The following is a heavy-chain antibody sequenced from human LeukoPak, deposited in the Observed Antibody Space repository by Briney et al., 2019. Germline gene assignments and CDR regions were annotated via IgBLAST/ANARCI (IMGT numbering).Heavy chain of an antibody. Sequence: SETLSLTCTVSGGSISSYYWSWIRQPAGKGLEWIGRIYTSGSTNYNPSLKSRVTMSVDTSKNQFSLKLSSVTAADTAVYYCARVGYSYGLKAFDIWGQGTMVTVSS. CDR3: ARVGYSYGLKAFDI. J-gene: IGHJ3*02. CDR1: GGSISSYY. CDR2: IYTSGST. D-gene: IGHD5-18*01. V-gene: IGHV4-4*07.